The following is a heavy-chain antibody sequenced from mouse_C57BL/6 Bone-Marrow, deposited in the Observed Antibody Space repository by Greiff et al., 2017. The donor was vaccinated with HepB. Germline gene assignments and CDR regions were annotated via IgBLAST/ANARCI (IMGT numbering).Heavy chain of an antibody. V-gene: IGHV1-81*01. D-gene: IGHD1-1*01. J-gene: IGHJ4*01. CDR1: GYTFTSYG. Sequence: QVQLQQSGAELARPGASVKLSCKASGYTFTSYGISWVKQRTGQGLEWIGEIYPRSGNTYYNEKFKGKSTLSTDKSSSTAYMELRSLTFEDSAVYFCARSEYYYGSSYAMDYWGQGTSVTVSS. CDR3: ARSEYYYGSSYAMDY. CDR2: IYPRSGNT.